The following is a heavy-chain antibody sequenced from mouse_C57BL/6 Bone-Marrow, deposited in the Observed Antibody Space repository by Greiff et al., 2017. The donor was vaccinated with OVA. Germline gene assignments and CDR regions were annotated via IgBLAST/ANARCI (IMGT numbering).Heavy chain of an antibody. J-gene: IGHJ1*03. D-gene: IGHD1-3*01. CDR2: ISSGGDYI. CDR3: TKVLAAFDV. Sequence: EVMLVESGEGLVKPGGSLKLSCAASGFTFSSYAMSWVRQTPEKRLEWVAYISSGGDYIYYADTVKGRFTISRDNARNTLYLQMSSLKSEDTAVYYCTKVLAAFDVWGTGTTVTVSS. CDR1: GFTFSSYA. V-gene: IGHV5-9-1*02.